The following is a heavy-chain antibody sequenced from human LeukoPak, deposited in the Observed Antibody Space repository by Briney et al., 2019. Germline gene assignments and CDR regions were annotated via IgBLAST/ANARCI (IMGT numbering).Heavy chain of an antibody. CDR1: GFTFSSYA. D-gene: IGHD6-6*01. CDR3: ASMYSSSSYY. J-gene: IGHJ4*02. Sequence: PGGSLRLSCAASGFTFSSYAMHWVRQAPGKGLEWVAVISYDGSNKYYADSVKGRFTISRDNSKNTLYLQMNSLRAEDTAVYYCASMYSSSSYYWGQGTLVTVSS. CDR2: ISYDGSNK. V-gene: IGHV3-30-3*01.